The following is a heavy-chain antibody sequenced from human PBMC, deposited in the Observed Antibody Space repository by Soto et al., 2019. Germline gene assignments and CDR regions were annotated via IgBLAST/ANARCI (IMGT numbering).Heavy chain of an antibody. D-gene: IGHD1-1*01. Sequence: QVLLVESGGGLVKAGGSLRLSCAASGFIFSDYYMSWVRQTPGKGRDWVSYISTRSTYTNYADSVKGRFTISRDNTKNSLYLQMDSLRVEDTAVYYCARDLAWKRWQVGRYYYGMDVWGQGTPVTVSS. J-gene: IGHJ6*02. CDR3: ARDLAWKRWQVGRYYYGMDV. CDR2: ISTRSTYT. V-gene: IGHV3-11*06. CDR1: GFIFSDYY.